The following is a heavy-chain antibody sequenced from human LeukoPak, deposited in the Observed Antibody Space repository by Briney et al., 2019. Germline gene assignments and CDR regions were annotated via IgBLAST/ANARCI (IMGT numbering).Heavy chain of an antibody. Sequence: GGSLRLSCAASGFTFSSYSMNWVRQAPGKGLEWVANIKQDGSEKYYVDSVKGRFTISRDNAKNSLYLQMNSLRAEDTAVYYCAREQQLVGDYGMDVWGQGTTVTVSS. D-gene: IGHD6-13*01. J-gene: IGHJ6*02. CDR1: GFTFSSYS. CDR2: IKQDGSEK. V-gene: IGHV3-7*01. CDR3: AREQQLVGDYGMDV.